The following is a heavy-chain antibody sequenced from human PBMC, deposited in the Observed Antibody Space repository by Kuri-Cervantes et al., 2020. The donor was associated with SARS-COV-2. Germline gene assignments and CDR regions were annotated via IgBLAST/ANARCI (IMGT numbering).Heavy chain of an antibody. Sequence: GESLKISCAASGFTFSNAWMSWVRQAPGKGLEWVSAISGSGGSTYYADSVKGRFTISRDNSKNTLYLQMNSLRAEDTAVYYCAKEDPTYYDSSGYYFPGGSWGQGTLVTVSS. CDR3: AKEDPTYYDSSGYYFPGGS. CDR1: GFTFSNAW. CDR2: ISGSGGST. J-gene: IGHJ4*02. D-gene: IGHD3-22*01. V-gene: IGHV3-23*01.